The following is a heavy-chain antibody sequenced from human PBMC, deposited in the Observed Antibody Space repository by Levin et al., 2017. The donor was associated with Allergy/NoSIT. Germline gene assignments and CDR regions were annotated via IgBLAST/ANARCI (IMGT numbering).Heavy chain of an antibody. CDR1: GGSISSYY. CDR2: IYYSGST. D-gene: IGHD3-3*01. J-gene: IGHJ4*02. Sequence: SQTLSLTCTVSGGSISSYYWSWIRQPPGKGLEWIGYIYYSGSTNYNPSLKSRVTISVDTSKNQFSLKLSSVTAADTAVYYCARGNDFWSGYYHDYWGQGTLVTVSS. CDR3: ARGNDFWSGYYHDY. V-gene: IGHV4-59*01.